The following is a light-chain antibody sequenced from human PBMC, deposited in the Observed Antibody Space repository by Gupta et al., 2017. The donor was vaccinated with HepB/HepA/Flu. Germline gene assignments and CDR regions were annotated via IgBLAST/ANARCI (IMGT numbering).Light chain of an antibody. Sequence: IVLTQSPGTLSLSPGERATLSCRASQSVSTAYLAWYQQKPGQAPRLLIHSASSRATGVPNRFSGSGSGKDFTLTINRLEPEDFAVYYCQQYDGSSFTFGQGTKLDIK. CDR3: QQYDGSSFT. V-gene: IGKV3-20*01. CDR1: QSVSTAY. CDR2: SAS. J-gene: IGKJ2*01.